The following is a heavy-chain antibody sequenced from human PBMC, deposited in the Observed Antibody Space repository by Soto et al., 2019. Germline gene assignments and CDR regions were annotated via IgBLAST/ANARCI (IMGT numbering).Heavy chain of an antibody. CDR1: GYTFTSYA. J-gene: IGHJ4*02. D-gene: IGHD3-3*01. V-gene: IGHV1-3*01. Sequence: ASVKVSCKASGYTFTSYAMHWVRQAPGQRLEWMGWINAGNGNTKYSQKFQGRVTITRDTSASTAYMELSSLRSEDTAVYYCASNGMDFWSGYRAYYFDYWAQGTLVTVSS. CDR3: ASNGMDFWSGYRAYYFDY. CDR2: INAGNGNT.